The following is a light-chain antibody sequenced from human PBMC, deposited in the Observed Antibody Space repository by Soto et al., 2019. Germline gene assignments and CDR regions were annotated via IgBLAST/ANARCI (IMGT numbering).Light chain of an antibody. CDR1: SSDVGGYNF. V-gene: IGLV2-14*01. CDR3: SSNTRSRTYV. Sequence: QSVLTQPASVSGSPGQSSTISCTGTSSDVGGYNFVSWYQQHPGKAPKLMIYEVSNRPSGVSNRFSGSKSGNTASLTISGLQAEAEADYYCSSNTRSRTYVFGSGTKLPVL. J-gene: IGLJ1*01. CDR2: EVS.